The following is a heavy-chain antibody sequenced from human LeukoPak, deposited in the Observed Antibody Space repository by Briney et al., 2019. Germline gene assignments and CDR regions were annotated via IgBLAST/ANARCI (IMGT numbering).Heavy chain of an antibody. CDR1: GFTFSSYA. CDR2: ISSSSSYI. D-gene: IGHD6-13*01. J-gene: IGHJ4*02. Sequence: PGGSLRLSCAASGFTFSSYAMNWVRQAPGKGLEWVSSISSSSSYIYYADSVKGRFTISRDNAKNSLYLQMSGLRAEDTALYFCARVRAAAGIRAPDYWGQGTLVTVSS. V-gene: IGHV3-21*01. CDR3: ARVRAAAGIRAPDY.